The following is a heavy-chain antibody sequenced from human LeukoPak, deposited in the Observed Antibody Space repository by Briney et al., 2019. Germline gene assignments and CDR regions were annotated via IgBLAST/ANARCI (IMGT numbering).Heavy chain of an antibody. CDR2: IRYDGSNK. CDR3: AKDWAEYYGSGSYFDY. V-gene: IGHV3-30*02. D-gene: IGHD3-10*01. J-gene: IGHJ4*02. Sequence: GGSLRLSCAASGFTFSSYGMHWVRQAPGKGLEWVAFIRYDGSNKYYADSGKGRFTFSRDNSKNTLYLQMNSLRAEDTALYYCAKDWAEYYGSGSYFDYWGQGTLVTVSS. CDR1: GFTFSSYG.